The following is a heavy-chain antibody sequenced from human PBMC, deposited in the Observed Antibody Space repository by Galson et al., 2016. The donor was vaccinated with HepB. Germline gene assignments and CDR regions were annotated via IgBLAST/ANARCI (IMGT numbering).Heavy chain of an antibody. CDR2: VWYDGTNE. V-gene: IGHV3-33*01. Sequence: SLSLSCAASGFTFSTYGMHWVRLAPGKGLEWVAVVWYDGTNEYYADSVRGRFPISRDNSKTSLYLQLRILRAEDTAVYYCARVVRGGSQDFGGRHYYYYGMDVWGKGTTVTVSS. CDR1: GFTFSTYG. J-gene: IGHJ6*04. D-gene: IGHD3-16*01. CDR3: ARVVRGGSQDFGGRHYYYYGMDV.